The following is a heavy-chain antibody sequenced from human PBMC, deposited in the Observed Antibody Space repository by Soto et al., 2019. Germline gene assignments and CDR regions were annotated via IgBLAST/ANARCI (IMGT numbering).Heavy chain of an antibody. V-gene: IGHV3-13*01. CDR1: GFTFSNYD. CDR2: IDTAGGT. J-gene: IGHJ6*02. CDR3: ARQAPTRFYYYGMDV. Sequence: EVQLVESGGGLVQPGGSLRLSCAASGFTFSNYDMHWVRQAKGKCLELVSAIDTAGGTYYSASAKGRFSVSRENGRSSLYLHMNSLRAEDTAVYYCARQAPTRFYYYGMDVWGQGTTVTVSS.